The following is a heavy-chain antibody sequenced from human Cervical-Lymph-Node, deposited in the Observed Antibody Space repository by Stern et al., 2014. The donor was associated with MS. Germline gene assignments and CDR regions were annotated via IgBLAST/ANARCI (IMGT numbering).Heavy chain of an antibody. J-gene: IGHJ6*02. CDR1: GFTFSSYG. CDR3: ARSSSPSPYYYYGMDV. V-gene: IGHV3-33*01. CDR2: IRYAGISK. Sequence: VQLLESGGGVVQPGRSLRLSCAASGFTFSSYGMPWVRQAPGQGLEWVAVIRYAGISKAYAVSVKGRFAIARDNSKNSMYLQMNSLRAEDTAVYYCARSSSPSPYYYYGMDVWGQGTTVTVSS. D-gene: IGHD6-13*01.